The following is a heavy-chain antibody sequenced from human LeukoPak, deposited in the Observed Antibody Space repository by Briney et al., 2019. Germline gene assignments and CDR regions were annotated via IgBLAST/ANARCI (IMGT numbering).Heavy chain of an antibody. CDR3: ARGEMATISDY. CDR1: GGSIRSYY. Sequence: PSETLSLTCSVSGGSIRSYYWSWIRQPPGKGLEWIGYIYYSGSTYYNPSLKSRVTISVDTSKNQFSLKLSSVTAADTAVYYCARGEMATISDYWGQGTLVTVSS. D-gene: IGHD5-24*01. CDR2: IYYSGST. V-gene: IGHV4-59*06. J-gene: IGHJ4*02.